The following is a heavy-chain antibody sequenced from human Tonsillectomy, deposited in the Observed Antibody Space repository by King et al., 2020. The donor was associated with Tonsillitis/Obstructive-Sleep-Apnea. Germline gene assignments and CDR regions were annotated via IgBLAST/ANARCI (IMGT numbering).Heavy chain of an antibody. CDR3: AKAPGIEGYY. Sequence: VQLVEAGGGVVQPGRSLRLSCAASGFIFASHAMHWVRQAPGRGLEWVAVISFHGRDIHYADSVKGRFTISRDNSKNTLYLLMNSLRTEDTAVYYCAKAPGIEGYYWGQGTAVIVSS. J-gene: IGHJ4*02. CDR2: ISFHGRDI. V-gene: IGHV3-30*01. CDR1: GFIFASHA. D-gene: IGHD3-10*01.